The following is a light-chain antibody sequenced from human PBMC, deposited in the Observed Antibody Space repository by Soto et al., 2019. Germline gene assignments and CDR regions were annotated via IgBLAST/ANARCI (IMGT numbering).Light chain of an antibody. Sequence: DIQMTQSPSSLSASVEDRVTITCRASQSIGSLLNWYHQKPGKAPKLLIFGASTLQSGVPSRFSGSGSGTDFTLTISSLQPEDFATYYCQQSSRTPYTFGQGTKLEIK. CDR3: QQSSRTPYT. J-gene: IGKJ2*01. V-gene: IGKV1-39*01. CDR2: GAS. CDR1: QSIGSL.